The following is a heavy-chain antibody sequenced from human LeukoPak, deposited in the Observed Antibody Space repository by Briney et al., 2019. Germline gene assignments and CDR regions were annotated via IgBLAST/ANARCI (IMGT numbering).Heavy chain of an antibody. D-gene: IGHD4-11*01. V-gene: IGHV3-66*01. J-gene: IGHJ4*02. Sequence: GGSLRLSCAASGFTVSSNYMSWVRQAPGKGLEWVSVIYSGGSTYYADSVKGRFTISRDNSKNTLYLQMNSPRAEDTAVYYCARVRSNYVDYWGQGTLVTVSS. CDR2: IYSGGST. CDR1: GFTVSSNY. CDR3: ARVRSNYVDY.